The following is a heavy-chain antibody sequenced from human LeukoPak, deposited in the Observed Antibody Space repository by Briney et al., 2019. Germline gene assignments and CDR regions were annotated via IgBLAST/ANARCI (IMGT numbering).Heavy chain of an antibody. D-gene: IGHD2-2*01. CDR2: INAGNGNT. J-gene: IGHJ4*02. V-gene: IGHV1-3*01. Sequence: GASVKVSCKASGYTFTSYAMHWVRQAPGQRLEWMGWINAGNGNTKYSQKFQGRVTITRDTSASTAYMELSSLRSEDTAVYYCAIDRVHCSSTSCYLPDYWGQGTLVTVSS. CDR1: GYTFTSYA. CDR3: AIDRVHCSSTSCYLPDY.